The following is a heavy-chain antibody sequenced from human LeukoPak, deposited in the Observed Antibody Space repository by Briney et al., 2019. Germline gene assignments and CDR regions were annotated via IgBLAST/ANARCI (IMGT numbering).Heavy chain of an antibody. CDR1: GYTFTSYG. J-gene: IGHJ4*02. V-gene: IGHV1-18*01. CDR2: ISAYNGNT. D-gene: IGHD3-22*01. Sequence: ASVKVSCKASGYTFTSYGISWVRQAPGQGLEWMGWISAYNGNTNYAQKLQGRVTMTTDTSTSTAYMELRSLRSDDTAVYYCARDFHTYYYDSSGYYYCGYWGQGTLVTVSS. CDR3: ARDFHTYYYDSSGYYYCGY.